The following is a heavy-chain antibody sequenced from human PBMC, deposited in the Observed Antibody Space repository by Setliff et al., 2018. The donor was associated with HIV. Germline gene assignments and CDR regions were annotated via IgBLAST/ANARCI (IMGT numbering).Heavy chain of an antibody. CDR3: AKGWSDYSPYYFDY. Sequence: GGSLRLSCEASGISFSSYAMNWVRQAPGKGLEWVSVIGGSGGSTYYADSVKGRFTISRDNSKNTLYLQMNSLGAEDTAIYYCAKGWSDYSPYYFDYWGQGALVTVSS. J-gene: IGHJ4*02. D-gene: IGHD3-3*01. V-gene: IGHV3-23*01. CDR2: IGGSGGST. CDR1: GISFSSYA.